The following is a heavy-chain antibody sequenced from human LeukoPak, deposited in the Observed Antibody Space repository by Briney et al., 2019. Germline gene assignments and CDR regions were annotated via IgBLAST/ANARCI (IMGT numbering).Heavy chain of an antibody. V-gene: IGHV3-20*04. D-gene: IGHD2-2*01. CDR3: ASDWYHAIDY. Sequence: GGSLRLSCAASGFTFDDYGMSWVRQAPGKGLEWVSGINWNGASTGYADSVKGRFTISRDNAKNSLYLQMNSLRVEDTATYYCASDWYHAIDYWGQGTLVTVSS. CDR1: GFTFDDYG. CDR2: INWNGAST. J-gene: IGHJ4*02.